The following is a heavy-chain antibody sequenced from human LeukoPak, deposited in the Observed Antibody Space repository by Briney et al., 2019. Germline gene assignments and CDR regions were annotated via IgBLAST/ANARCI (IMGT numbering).Heavy chain of an antibody. V-gene: IGHV3-74*01. D-gene: IGHD5-24*01. CDR2: INSDGSST. CDR1: GFTFSSYW. CDR3: ARDGLAAITFDY. Sequence: PGGSLRLSCVASGFTFSSYWMHWVRQAPGKGLVWVSHINSDGSSTTYADSVKGRFTISRDNAKNTLYLQMNRLRAEDTAVYYCARDGLAAITFDYWGQGILVTVSS. J-gene: IGHJ4*02.